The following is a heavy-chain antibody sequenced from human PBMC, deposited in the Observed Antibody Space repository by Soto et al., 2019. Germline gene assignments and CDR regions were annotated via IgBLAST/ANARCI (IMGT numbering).Heavy chain of an antibody. J-gene: IGHJ1*01. Sequence: EVHLVESGGGLVQPGGSLRLSCVASGFTFSSYWMHWVRQAPGKGLVWVSSISNDGSSTSYADPVKGRFTISRDNAKNTLYLQMNSLRAGDTAVYYCARLPNKSPQNWGQGTLVIVSP. CDR3: ARLPNKSPQN. CDR2: ISNDGSST. V-gene: IGHV3-74*01. CDR1: GFTFSSYW.